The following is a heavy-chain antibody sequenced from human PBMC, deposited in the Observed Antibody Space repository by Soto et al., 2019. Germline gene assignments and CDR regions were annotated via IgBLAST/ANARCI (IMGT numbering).Heavy chain of an antibody. Sequence: QITLKESGPPLVKPTQTLTLTCTFSGFSLSTSGVDVGWIRQPPGKALEWLALIYWDDDKRYKPSLKRRLTIPKGTSRNQVVLTMTNMDPLDTATYYCAHRRPYSNSPEYFFDYWGQGTLVTVSS. CDR2: IYWDDDK. CDR3: AHRRPYSNSPEYFFDY. D-gene: IGHD6-6*01. V-gene: IGHV2-5*02. J-gene: IGHJ4*02. CDR1: GFSLSTSGVD.